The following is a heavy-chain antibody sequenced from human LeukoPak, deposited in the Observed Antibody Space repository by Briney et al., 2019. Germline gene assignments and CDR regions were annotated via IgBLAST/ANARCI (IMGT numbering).Heavy chain of an antibody. V-gene: IGHV3-74*01. D-gene: IGHD6-13*01. CDR3: ATSSSWYPVSSDH. J-gene: IGHJ4*02. CDR2: INSDGSDT. Sequence: GGSLRLSCAASGFTFSSYAMSWVRQAPGKGPVWASRINSDGSDTSYADSVKGRFTVSRDNAKNTLYLQMNSLRPEDTALYYCATSSSWYPVSSDHWGQGTLVTVSS. CDR1: GFTFSSYA.